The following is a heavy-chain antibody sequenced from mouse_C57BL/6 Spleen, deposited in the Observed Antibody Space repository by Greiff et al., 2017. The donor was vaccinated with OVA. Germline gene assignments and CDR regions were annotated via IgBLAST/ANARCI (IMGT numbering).Heavy chain of an antibody. CDR3: ASLDSSGYYFDY. V-gene: IGHV1-9*01. D-gene: IGHD3-2*02. CDR2: ILPGRGST. J-gene: IGHJ2*01. CDR1: GYTFTGYW. Sequence: QVQLQQSGAELMKPGASVKLSCKATGYTFTGYWIEWVKQRPGHGLEWIGEILPGRGSTNYNEKFKGKATFTADTSSNTAYMQLSSLTTEDSAIYYCASLDSSGYYFDYWGQGTTLTVSS.